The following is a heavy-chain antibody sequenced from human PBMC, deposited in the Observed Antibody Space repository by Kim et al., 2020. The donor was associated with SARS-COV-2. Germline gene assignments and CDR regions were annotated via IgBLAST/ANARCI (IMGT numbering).Heavy chain of an antibody. Sequence: GGYLRLSCAASGFTFSSYEMNWVRQAPGKGLEWIYYISNSGTTMYYADSVKGRFTISRDSAKNSLYLQMNSLRAEDTAVYYCARDEFGDSWGQGTLVTVYS. D-gene: IGHD3-3*01. J-gene: IGHJ4*02. CDR1: GFTFSSYE. V-gene: IGHV3-48*03. CDR3: ARDEFGDS. CDR2: ISNSGTTM.